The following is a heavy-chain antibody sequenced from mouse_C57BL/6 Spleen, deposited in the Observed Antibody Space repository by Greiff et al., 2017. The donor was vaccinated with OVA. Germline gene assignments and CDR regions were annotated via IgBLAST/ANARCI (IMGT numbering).Heavy chain of an antibody. Sequence: EVQLVESGGDLVKPGGSLKLSCAASGFTFSSYGMSWVRQTPDKRLEWVATISSGGSYTYYPDSVKGRFTISRDNAKNTLYLQMSSLKSEDTAMYYCARPPFGSSPSYWYFEVWGTGTTVTVSS. V-gene: IGHV5-6*01. D-gene: IGHD1-1*01. J-gene: IGHJ1*03. CDR1: GFTFSSYG. CDR3: ARPPFGSSPSYWYFEV. CDR2: ISSGGSYT.